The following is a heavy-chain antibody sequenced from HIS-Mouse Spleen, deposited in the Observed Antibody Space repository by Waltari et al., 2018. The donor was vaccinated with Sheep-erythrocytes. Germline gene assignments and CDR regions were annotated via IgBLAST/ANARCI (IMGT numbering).Heavy chain of an antibody. J-gene: IGHJ4*02. V-gene: IGHV1-2*02. D-gene: IGHD2-2*01. Sequence: QVQLVQSGAEVKKPGASVKVSCKASGYTFTGYYMHWVRQAPGQGLEWMGWINPNSGGTNYAQKFQGRVTMTRDTSISTAYMELSRLRSDDTAVYYCARRVPRYCSSTSCYVLGYWGQGTLVTISS. CDR3: ARRVPRYCSSTSCYVLGY. CDR1: GYTFTGYY. CDR2: INPNSGGT.